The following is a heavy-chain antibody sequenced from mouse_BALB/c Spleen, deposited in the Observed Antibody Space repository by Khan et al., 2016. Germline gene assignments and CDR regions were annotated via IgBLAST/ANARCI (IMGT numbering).Heavy chain of an antibody. J-gene: IGHJ1*01. Sequence: VQLQESGPGLVAPSQSLSITCTVSGFSLTAYGVSWIRQPPGKGLEWLGVIWGGGSTYYNSALKSRLSISKDNYKSQVFLKMNSLQTDDSAMYYCDKYNYPDYGSSYGYFDVWGAGTTVTVSS. V-gene: IGHV2-6-5*01. CDR1: GFSLTAYG. CDR2: IWGGGST. D-gene: IGHD1-1*01. CDR3: DKYNYPDYGSSYGYFDV.